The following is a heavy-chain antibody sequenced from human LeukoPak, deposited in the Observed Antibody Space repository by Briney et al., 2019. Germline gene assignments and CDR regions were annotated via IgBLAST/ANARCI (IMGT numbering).Heavy chain of an antibody. CDR3: ARDRGAYCGGDCYLGFDY. V-gene: IGHV4-59*01. D-gene: IGHD2-21*02. Sequence: PSETLSLTCTVSGGSISSNYWSWIRQPPGKGLERIGYIHYSGSTNYNPSLKSRVTISVDTSKNQFSLKLSSLTAADTAVYYCARDRGAYCGGDCYLGFDYWGRGTLVTVSS. CDR2: IHYSGST. J-gene: IGHJ4*01. CDR1: GGSISSNY.